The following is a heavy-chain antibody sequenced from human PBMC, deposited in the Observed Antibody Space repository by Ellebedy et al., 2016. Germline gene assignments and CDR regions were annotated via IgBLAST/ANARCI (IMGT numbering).Heavy chain of an antibody. CDR1: GFTFSNYN. CDR3: TRDGSEWSRDV. Sequence: GESLKISXAASGFTFSNYNMNWVRQAPGKGLEWVATIVSSGREAYYAEPLKGRFTISRNNVMNLVYLQSNSLRVEDTAVYYCTRDGSEWSRDVWGQGTLVTVSS. CDR2: IVSSGREA. V-gene: IGHV3-21*06. J-gene: IGHJ4*02. D-gene: IGHD3-3*01.